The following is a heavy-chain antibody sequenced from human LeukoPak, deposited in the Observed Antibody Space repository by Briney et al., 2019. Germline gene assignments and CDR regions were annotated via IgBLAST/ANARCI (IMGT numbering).Heavy chain of an antibody. Sequence: SETLSLACTVSGGSISSGGYYWGWIRQHPGKGLEWIVYIYYSRSTYYNPSLKSRVTISVDTSKNQFSLKLSSVTAADTAVYYCARGRPYSYGQKTYYVDYWGQRTLVSVSS. V-gene: IGHV4-31*03. CDR3: ARGRPYSYGQKTYYVDY. J-gene: IGHJ4*02. CDR2: IYYSRST. CDR1: GGSISSGGYY. D-gene: IGHD5-18*01.